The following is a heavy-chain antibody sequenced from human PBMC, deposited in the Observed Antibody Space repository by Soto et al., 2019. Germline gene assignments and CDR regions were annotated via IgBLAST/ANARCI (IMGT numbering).Heavy chain of an antibody. CDR2: IYHSGST. D-gene: IGHD3-22*01. V-gene: IGHV4-4*02. CDR1: GGSISSTNW. CDR3: ATSSLRYYYNSTSPIDY. J-gene: IGHJ4*02. Sequence: SETLSLTCGVSGGSISSTNWWSWVRHPPGKGLEWIGEIYHSGSTNYNPSLSLKSRVTISVDKSKSQFSLKLNSVTAADTAVYYCATSSLRYYYNSTSPIDYWGQGTLVTVSS.